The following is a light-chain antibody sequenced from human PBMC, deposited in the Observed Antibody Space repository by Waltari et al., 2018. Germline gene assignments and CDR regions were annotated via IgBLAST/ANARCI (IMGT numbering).Light chain of an antibody. CDR3: QQYYTNPRT. J-gene: IGKJ1*01. V-gene: IGKV4-1*01. CDR1: QSVLYNSNNKNY. Sequence: DIVMTQSPDSLPVSLGERATLNCKSNQSVLYNSNNKNYVAWYQQKPGQPPKLLIYWASTRQSGVPDRFSGSGSGTDFTLTISSLQAEDVAVYHCQQYYTNPRTFGQGTKVEIK. CDR2: WAS.